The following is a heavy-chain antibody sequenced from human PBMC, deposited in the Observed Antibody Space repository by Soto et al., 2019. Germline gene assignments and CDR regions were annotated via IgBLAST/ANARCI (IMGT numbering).Heavy chain of an antibody. V-gene: IGHV3-33*01. J-gene: IGHJ4*02. CDR1: GFTFSSYV. Sequence: SLRLSCAASGFTFSSYVMPGALQAPGKGLEWVAVIWYDGSNKYYADSVKGRFTISRDNSKNTLYLQMNSLRAEDTAVYYCARGGSGWPYYFDYWGQGTLVTVSS. D-gene: IGHD6-19*01. CDR3: ARGGSGWPYYFDY. CDR2: IWYDGSNK.